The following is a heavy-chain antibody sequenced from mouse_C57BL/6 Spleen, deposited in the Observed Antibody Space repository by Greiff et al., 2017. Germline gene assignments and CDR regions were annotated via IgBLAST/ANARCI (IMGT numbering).Heavy chain of an antibody. CDR3: ARYPFYYGNYDY. CDR1: GYTFTDYY. D-gene: IGHD2-1*01. J-gene: IGHJ2*01. V-gene: IGHV1-26*01. CDR2: INPNNGGT. Sequence: EVQLQQSGPELVKPGASVKISCKASGYTFTDYYMNWVKQSHGKSLEWIGDINPNNGGTSYNQKFKGKATLTVDKSSSTAYMELRSLTSEDSAVYYCARYPFYYGNYDYWGHGTTLTVSS.